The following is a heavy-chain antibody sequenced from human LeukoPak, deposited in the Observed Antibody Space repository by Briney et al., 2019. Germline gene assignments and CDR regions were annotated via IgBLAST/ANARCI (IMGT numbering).Heavy chain of an antibody. V-gene: IGHV4-59*12. J-gene: IGHJ5*02. CDR2: IYYSGST. Sequence: ASETLSLTCTVSGGSISSYYWSWIRQPPGKGLEWIGYIYYSGSTHYNPSLKSRVTMSVDTSKSQFSLNLMSVTAADTAVYYCTRDTGTTGEVKFDPWGQGTLVTVSS. CDR1: GGSISSYY. CDR3: TRDTGTTGEVKFDP. D-gene: IGHD4-17*01.